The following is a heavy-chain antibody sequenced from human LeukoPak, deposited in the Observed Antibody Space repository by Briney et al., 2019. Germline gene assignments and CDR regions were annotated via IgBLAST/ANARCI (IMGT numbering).Heavy chain of an antibody. Sequence: GGSLRLSCEASGFSFRSYGMHWVRQAPGKGLEWVAFIRYDGSNQYYADSVKGRFSISRDNSKDTLYLQMNSLRPEDTAVYYCAKLGEGGYSYDYLPYYFDYWGQGTLVTVSS. CDR3: AKLGEGGYSYDYLPYYFDY. CDR2: IRYDGSNQ. D-gene: IGHD5-18*01. J-gene: IGHJ4*02. V-gene: IGHV3-30*02. CDR1: GFSFRSYG.